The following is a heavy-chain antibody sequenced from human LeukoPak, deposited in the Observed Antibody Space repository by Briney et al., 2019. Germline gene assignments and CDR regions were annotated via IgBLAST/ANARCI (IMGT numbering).Heavy chain of an antibody. CDR3: ARATLFGDDYYYGMDV. Sequence: PEGSLRLSCAASGFTFSSYWMSWVRQAPGKGLEWVANIKQDGSEKYYVDSVKGRFTISRDNAKNSLYLQMNSLRAEDTAVYYCARATLFGDDYYYGMDVWGQGTTVTVSS. D-gene: IGHD3-10*02. CDR1: GFTFSSYW. CDR2: IKQDGSEK. J-gene: IGHJ6*02. V-gene: IGHV3-7*01.